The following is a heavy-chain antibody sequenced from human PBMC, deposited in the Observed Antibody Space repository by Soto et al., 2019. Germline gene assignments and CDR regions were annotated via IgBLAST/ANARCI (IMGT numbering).Heavy chain of an antibody. J-gene: IGHJ3*02. CDR3: ASAGMTFIAAAGTGVGAFDI. D-gene: IGHD6-13*01. CDR2: IYYSGST. V-gene: IGHV4-59*08. CDR1: GGSISSYY. Sequence: SETLSLTCTVSGGSISSYYWSWIRQPPGKGLEWIGYIYYSGSTNYNPSLKSRVTISVDTSKNQFSLKLSSVTAADTAVYYFASAGMTFIAAAGTGVGAFDIWGQGTMVTVSS.